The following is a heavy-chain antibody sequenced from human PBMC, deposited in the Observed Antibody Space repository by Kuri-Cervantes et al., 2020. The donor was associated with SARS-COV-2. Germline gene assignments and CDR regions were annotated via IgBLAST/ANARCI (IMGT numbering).Heavy chain of an antibody. CDR2: ISYIGST. CDR3: ARHMAGAHDAFDI. Sequence: SETLSLTCTVSGGSIRSGDYYWSWVRQPPGKGLEWIGYISYIGSTFYHPSLKSRVTISSDTSKNQFSLKLTSVTAADTAVYYCARHMAGAHDAFDIWGQGTMVTVSS. D-gene: IGHD6-19*01. CDR1: GGSIRSGDYY. J-gene: IGHJ3*02. V-gene: IGHV4-30-4*08.